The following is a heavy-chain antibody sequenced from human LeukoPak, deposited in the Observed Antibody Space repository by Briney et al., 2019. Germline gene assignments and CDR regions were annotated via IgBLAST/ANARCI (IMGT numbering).Heavy chain of an antibody. CDR1: GGSISTNY. D-gene: IGHD5-12*01. J-gene: IGHJ4*02. Sequence: PSETLSLTCTVSGGSISTNYWSWIRQPAGKGLEWIGRIYTSGSTNYNPSLKSRVTMSVDTSKNQFSLKLTSVTAADTAVYYCALLGRYIGYDIEYWGQGTLVTVSS. CDR3: ALLGRYIGYDIEY. V-gene: IGHV4-4*07. CDR2: IYTSGST.